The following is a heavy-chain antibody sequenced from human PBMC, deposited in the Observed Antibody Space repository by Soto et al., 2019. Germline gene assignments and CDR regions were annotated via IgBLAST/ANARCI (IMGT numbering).Heavy chain of an antibody. CDR1: GGSVSSYY. D-gene: IGHD3-3*01. J-gene: IGHJ6*01. CDR3: AGMSFTGFGELIGNFYFHGMDV. V-gene: IGHV4-59*02. Sequence: ETLSLTCNVSGGSVSSYYWTWIRQPPGKGLEYIGYIYNTGSANYNPSLKSRVSISLDTSKNQFSLNLRSVTAADTAVYYCAGMSFTGFGELIGNFYFHGMDVWGQGTTVTVSS. CDR2: IYNTGSA.